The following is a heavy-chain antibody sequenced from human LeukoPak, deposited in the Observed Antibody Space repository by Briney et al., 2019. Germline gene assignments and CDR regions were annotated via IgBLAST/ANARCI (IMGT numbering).Heavy chain of an antibody. CDR2: ISWDGAGT. Sequence: GGSLRLSCAASGFTFDDHTMHWVRQAPGKGLEWVSLISWDGAGTYYADSVKGRFTISRDNSKNFLYLQMNSLRSEDSALYYCAKGGTYNSGSYSTDWGQGTLVTVSS. J-gene: IGHJ4*02. CDR3: AKGGTYNSGSYSTD. V-gene: IGHV3-43*01. CDR1: GFTFDDHT. D-gene: IGHD3-10*01.